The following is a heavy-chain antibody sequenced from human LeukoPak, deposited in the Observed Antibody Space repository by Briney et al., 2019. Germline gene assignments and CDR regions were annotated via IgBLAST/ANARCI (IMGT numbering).Heavy chain of an antibody. CDR1: GFTFSSSA. V-gene: IGHV3-23*01. D-gene: IGHD2-15*01. J-gene: IGHJ2*01. CDR3: ARDGLAAATLHWCFDL. Sequence: GGSLRLSCAASGFTFSSSAMNWVRQAPGKGLEWVSTISGSGDRTYYADSVKGRFTISRDNARNSLYLQMNSLRAEDTAVYYCARDGLAAATLHWCFDLWGRGTLVTVSS. CDR2: ISGSGDRT.